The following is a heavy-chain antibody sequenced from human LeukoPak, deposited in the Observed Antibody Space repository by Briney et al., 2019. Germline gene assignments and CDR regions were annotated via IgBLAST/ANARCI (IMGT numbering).Heavy chain of an antibody. Sequence: PSGTLSLTCAVSGGSISSSNWWSWVRQPPGKGLEWIGEIYHSGSTNYNPSLKSRVTISVDKSKNQFSLKLSSVTAADTAVYYCARARGYSYGLIDYWGQGTLVTVSS. J-gene: IGHJ4*02. V-gene: IGHV4-4*02. D-gene: IGHD5-18*01. CDR2: IYHSGST. CDR1: GGSISSSNW. CDR3: ARARGYSYGLIDY.